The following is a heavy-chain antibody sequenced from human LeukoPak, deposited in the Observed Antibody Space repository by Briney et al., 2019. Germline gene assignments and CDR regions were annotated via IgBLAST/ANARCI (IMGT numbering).Heavy chain of an antibody. CDR2: IIPIFGTA. J-gene: IGHJ3*02. D-gene: IGHD2-21*02. CDR1: GGTFSSYA. Sequence: ASVKVSCTASGGTFSSYAISWVRQAPGQGLEWMGGIIPIFGTANYAQKFQGRVTITADESTSTAYMELSSLRSEDTAVYYCARATVVTAIKDAFDIWGQGTMVTVSS. V-gene: IGHV1-69*13. CDR3: ARATVVTAIKDAFDI.